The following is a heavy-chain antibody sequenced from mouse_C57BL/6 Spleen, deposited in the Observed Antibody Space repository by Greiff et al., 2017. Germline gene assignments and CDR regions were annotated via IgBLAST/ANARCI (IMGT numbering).Heavy chain of an antibody. CDR3: ARGARHWYFDV. CDR1: GYSFTSYY. Sequence: QVQLKQPGPELVKPGASVKISCKASGYSFTSYYIHWVKQRPGQGLEWIGWIYPGSGNTKYNEKFKGKATLTADTSSSTAYMQLSSLTSEDSAVYYCARGARHWYFDVWGTGTTVTVSS. J-gene: IGHJ1*03. D-gene: IGHD3-1*01. CDR2: IYPGSGNT. V-gene: IGHV1-66*01.